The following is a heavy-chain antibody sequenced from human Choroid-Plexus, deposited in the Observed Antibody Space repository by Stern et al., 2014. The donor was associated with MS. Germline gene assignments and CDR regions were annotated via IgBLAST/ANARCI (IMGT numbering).Heavy chain of an antibody. D-gene: IGHD3-3*01. CDR1: GYIFTGYY. V-gene: IGHV1-2*02. J-gene: IGHJ6*02. Sequence: VQLVQSGAEVKKPGASVKVSCKTSGYIFTGYYIHWVRQAPVQGLEWMAWINPNTGGPKYAQKFQGRVTMSRETSISTAYVELSSLTSDDTAVYYCARDQRGITIFGVVTDYYYLGMDVWGQGTTVTVSS. CDR3: ARDQRGITIFGVVTDYYYLGMDV. CDR2: INPNTGGP.